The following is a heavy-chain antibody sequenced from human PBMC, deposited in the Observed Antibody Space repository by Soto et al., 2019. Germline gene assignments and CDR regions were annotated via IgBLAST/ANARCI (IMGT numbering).Heavy chain of an antibody. CDR1: AGTFNNYA. V-gene: IGHV1-69*01. D-gene: IGHD1-26*01. J-gene: IGHJ5*02. CDR3: ARAIVPRFNWFDP. Sequence: QVQLVQSGAEVKKPGSSVTVSCKASAGTFNNYAIAWVRQAPGQGLEWMGGIIPFFGSPKYSQKFQNRVTITVEESTSTSYMNLTGLRSDDTAAYYCARAIVPRFNWFDPWGQGTLVTVSS. CDR2: IIPFFGSP.